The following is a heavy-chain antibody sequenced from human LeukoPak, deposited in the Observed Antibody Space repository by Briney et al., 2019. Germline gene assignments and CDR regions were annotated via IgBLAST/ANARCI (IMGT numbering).Heavy chain of an antibody. CDR2: IYYSGST. CDR3: ARWDSSGWYVGY. D-gene: IGHD6-19*01. V-gene: IGHV4-39*01. CDR1: GGSISSSSYY. J-gene: IGHJ4*02. Sequence: PSETLSLTCTVSGGSISSSSYYWGWIRQPPGKGLEWIGSIYYSGSTYYNPSLKSRVTISVDTSKNQFSLKLSSVTAADTAVYYCARWDSSGWYVGYWGQGTLVTVSS.